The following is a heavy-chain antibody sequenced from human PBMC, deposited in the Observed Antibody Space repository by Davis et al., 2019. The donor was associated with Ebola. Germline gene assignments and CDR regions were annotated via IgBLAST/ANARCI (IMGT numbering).Heavy chain of an antibody. Sequence: GESLKISCAASGFTFSSYWMSWVRQAPGKGLEWVANIKQDGSEKYYVDSVKGRFTISRDNAKNSLYLQMNGLRAEDTAVYYCARVLGVLLPDYWGQGTLVIVSS. V-gene: IGHV3-7*01. D-gene: IGHD3-10*01. CDR3: ARVLGVLLPDY. CDR2: IKQDGSEK. CDR1: GFTFSSYW. J-gene: IGHJ4*02.